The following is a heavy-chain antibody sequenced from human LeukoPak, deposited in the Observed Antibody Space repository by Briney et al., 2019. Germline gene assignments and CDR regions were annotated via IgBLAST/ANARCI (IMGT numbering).Heavy chain of an antibody. Sequence: PSEALSLTCSVSGVSISSSNSYWGWIRQPPGKGLEWIGSIYYTGNTYYNASLKSRVTISIDTSKNQFSLKLTSVTAADTAVYYCAKQTGSGLFILPGGQGTLVTVSS. J-gene: IGHJ4*02. V-gene: IGHV4-39*01. CDR3: AKQTGSGLFILP. CDR2: IYYTGNT. D-gene: IGHD3/OR15-3a*01. CDR1: GVSISSSNSY.